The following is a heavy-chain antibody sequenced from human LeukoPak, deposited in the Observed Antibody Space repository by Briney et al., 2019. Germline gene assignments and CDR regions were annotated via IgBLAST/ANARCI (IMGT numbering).Heavy chain of an antibody. CDR3: ARDTAMAFYYMDV. J-gene: IGHJ6*03. CDR1: GYTFTGYY. V-gene: IGHV1-2*02. Sequence: ASVTVSCKASGYTFTGYYMHWVRQAPGQGLEWMGWINPNSGGTNYAQKFQGRVTMTRDTSISTAYMELSRLRSDDTAVYYCARDTAMAFYYMDVWGKGTTVTVSS. CDR2: INPNSGGT. D-gene: IGHD5-18*01.